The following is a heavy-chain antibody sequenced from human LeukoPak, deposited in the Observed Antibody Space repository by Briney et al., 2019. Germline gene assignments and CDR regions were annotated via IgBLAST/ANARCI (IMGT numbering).Heavy chain of an antibody. CDR2: MNPNSGNT. V-gene: IGHV1-8*01. J-gene: IGHJ5*02. CDR1: GHTFTSYD. Sequence: ASVTVSCTASGHTFTSYDINWVRQATGQGLAWMGWMNPNSGNTGYAQKFQGRVTMTRNTSISTAYMELSSLRSEDTAVYYCARGVSEDYGDYHPWGQGTLVTVSS. CDR3: ARGVSEDYGDYHP. D-gene: IGHD4-17*01.